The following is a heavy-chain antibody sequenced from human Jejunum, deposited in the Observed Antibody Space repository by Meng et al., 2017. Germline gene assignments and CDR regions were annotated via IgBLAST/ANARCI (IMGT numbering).Heavy chain of an antibody. CDR2: INQNGRT. CDR3: VRGRDPMVVGELDP. Sequence: QVHLRQWGAGLLKPSETLSLTCGVYGVSFNSYFWNWIRQPPGKGLEWIGEINQNGRTNYNPSLESRVTISMDKSKKEFSLRLASVTAADTAVYYCVRGRDPMVVGELDPWGQGTLVTVSS. V-gene: IGHV4-34*01. J-gene: IGHJ5*02. D-gene: IGHD2-15*01. CDR1: GVSFNSYF.